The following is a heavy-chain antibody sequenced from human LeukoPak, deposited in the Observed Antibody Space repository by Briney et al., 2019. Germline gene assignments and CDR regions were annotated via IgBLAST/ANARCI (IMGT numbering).Heavy chain of an antibody. J-gene: IGHJ4*02. D-gene: IGHD4-17*01. Sequence: PSETLSLTCTVSGGFISSSSYYWGWIRQPPGKGLEWIGSIYYSGSTYYNPSLKSRVTISVDTSKNQFSLKLSSVTAADTAVYYCARQVTVTTPYYFDYWGQGALVTVSS. V-gene: IGHV4-39*01. CDR2: IYYSGST. CDR1: GGFISSSSYY. CDR3: ARQVTVTTPYYFDY.